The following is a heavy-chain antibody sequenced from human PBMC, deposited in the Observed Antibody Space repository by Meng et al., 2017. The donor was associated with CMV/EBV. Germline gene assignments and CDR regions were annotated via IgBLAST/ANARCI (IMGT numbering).Heavy chain of an antibody. V-gene: IGHV4-59*01. J-gene: IGHJ4*02. CDR1: GGSISSYY. CDR2: IYYSGST. CDR3: AREYSGYGELDY. D-gene: IGHD5-12*01. Sequence: SETLSLTCTVSGGSISSYYWSWIRQPPGKGLEWIGYIYYSGSTNYNPSLKSRVTISVDTSKNQFSLKLSSVTAADTAVYYCAREYSGYGELDYWGQGTLVTVSS.